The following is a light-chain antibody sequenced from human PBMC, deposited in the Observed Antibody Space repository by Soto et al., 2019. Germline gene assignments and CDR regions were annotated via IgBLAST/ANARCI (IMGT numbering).Light chain of an antibody. J-gene: IGLJ1*01. CDR2: EVS. V-gene: IGLV2-14*03. CDR1: SSDVGAYDF. Sequence: QSALTQPASVSGSPGQSITISCTGTSSDVGAYDFVSWYQQHPDKAPKLMIYEVSNRPSGVSHRFSGSKSVNTATLTISGLQAEDEADYYCISYTTSSTRVFGTGTKVTVL. CDR3: ISYTTSSTRV.